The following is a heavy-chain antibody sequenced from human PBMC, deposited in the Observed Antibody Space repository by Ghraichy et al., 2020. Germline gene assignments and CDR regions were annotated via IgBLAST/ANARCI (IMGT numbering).Heavy chain of an antibody. CDR1: GDSVSSGTTT. Sequence: SQTLSLTCAISGDSVSSGTTTWNWIRQSPSRGLEWLGRTYYRSKWYNDYAGSVKGRLNISPDTSKNQFSLQLQSVTPEDSAVYYCARDGIGAADFDYWGPGMFVTVSS. CDR3: ARDGIGAADFDY. J-gene: IGHJ4*02. CDR2: TYYRSKWYN. D-gene: IGHD6-13*01. V-gene: IGHV6-1*01.